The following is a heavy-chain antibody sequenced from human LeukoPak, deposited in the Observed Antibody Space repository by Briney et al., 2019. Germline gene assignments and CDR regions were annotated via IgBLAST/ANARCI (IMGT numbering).Heavy chain of an antibody. CDR3: ARGGAYYYDSSGYYRRLYYYYGMDV. V-gene: IGHV4-30-4*01. D-gene: IGHD3-22*01. CDR2: IYYSGST. Sequence: PSQTLSLTCTVSGGSISSGDYYWSWIRQPPGKGLEWIGYIYYSGSTYYNPSLKSRVTISVDTSKNQLSLKLSSVTAADTAVYYCARGGAYYYDSSGYYRRLYYYYGMDVWGRGTTVTVSS. J-gene: IGHJ6*02. CDR1: GGSISSGDYY.